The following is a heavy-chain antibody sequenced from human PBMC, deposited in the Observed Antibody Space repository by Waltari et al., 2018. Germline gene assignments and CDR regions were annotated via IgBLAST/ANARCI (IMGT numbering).Heavy chain of an antibody. CDR3: SSAGFDS. Sequence: HLAESGGGLVQPGGSLRLSCVASGFTFSDHYMDWVRQAPGKGLEWVGRSSKKADNFRIEYAASVKGRFTISRDDSKSSLYLQMNSLKTEDTAVYYCSSAGFDSWGQGTLVTVSS. J-gene: IGHJ4*02. CDR2: SSKKADNFRI. CDR1: GFTFSDHY. V-gene: IGHV3-72*01.